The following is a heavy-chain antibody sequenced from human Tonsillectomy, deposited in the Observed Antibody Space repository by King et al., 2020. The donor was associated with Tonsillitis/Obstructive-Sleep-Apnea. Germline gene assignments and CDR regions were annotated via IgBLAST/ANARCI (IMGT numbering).Heavy chain of an antibody. CDR3: ARHSSSWYRDWFDP. Sequence: QLQESGPGLVKPSETLSLTCTVSGGSISSSSYYWGWIRQPPGKGLEWIGRIYYSGSTYHNPSLKSRVTISVDTPKNQFSLKQSSVTAADTAVYYCARHSSSWYRDWFDPWGQGTLVTVSS. V-gene: IGHV4-39*01. CDR2: IYYSGST. CDR1: GGSISSSSYY. D-gene: IGHD6-13*01. J-gene: IGHJ5*02.